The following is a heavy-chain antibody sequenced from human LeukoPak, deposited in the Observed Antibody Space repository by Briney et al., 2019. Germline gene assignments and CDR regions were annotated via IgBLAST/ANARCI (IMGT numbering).Heavy chain of an antibody. CDR2: IIPISGTA. Sequence: SVKVSCKTSGYTFIGYYMHWVRQAPGQGLEWMGGIIPISGTANYAQKFQGRVTITADKSTSTAYMELSRLRSDDTAVYYCARVSASVVIYDYWGQGTLVTVSS. V-gene: IGHV1-69*06. D-gene: IGHD2/OR15-2a*01. J-gene: IGHJ4*02. CDR1: GYTFIGYY. CDR3: ARVSASVVIYDY.